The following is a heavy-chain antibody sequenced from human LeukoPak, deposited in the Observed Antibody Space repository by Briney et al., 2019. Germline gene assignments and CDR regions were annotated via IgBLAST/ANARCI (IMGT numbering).Heavy chain of an antibody. V-gene: IGHV3-20*04. CDR2: INWNGGST. J-gene: IGHJ6*03. CDR1: GFTFSSYS. Sequence: GGSLRLSCAASGFTFSSYSMNWVRQAPGKGLEWVSGINWNGGSTGYPDSVKGRFTISRDNAKNSLYLQMNSLRAEDTALYYCARDRLYSSGWHPKPTDYYYYYMDVWGKGTTVTVSS. CDR3: ARDRLYSSGWHPKPTDYYYYYMDV. D-gene: IGHD6-19*01.